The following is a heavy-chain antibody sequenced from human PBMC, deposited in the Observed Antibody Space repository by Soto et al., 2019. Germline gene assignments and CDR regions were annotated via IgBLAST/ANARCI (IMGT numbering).Heavy chain of an antibody. V-gene: IGHV4-61*01. CDR2: IYYSGST. J-gene: IGHJ4*02. CDR1: GGSVSSGSYY. D-gene: IGHD2-15*01. Sequence: SETLSLTCTVSGGSVSSGSYYWSWIRQPPGKGLEWIGYIYYSGSTNYNPSLKSRVTISVDTSKNQFSLKLSSVTAADTAVYYCARTAVASTRYCSGGSCYNYFDYWGQGTLVTVSS. CDR3: ARTAVASTRYCSGGSCYNYFDY.